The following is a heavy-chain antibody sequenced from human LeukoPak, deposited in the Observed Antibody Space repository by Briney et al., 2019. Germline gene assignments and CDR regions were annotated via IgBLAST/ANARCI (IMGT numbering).Heavy chain of an antibody. CDR1: GFTFNNYA. J-gene: IGHJ4*02. CDR3: AKVPGSRGYEGLYIDY. CDR2: ISGSGGST. V-gene: IGHV3-23*01. Sequence: PGGSLRLSCAASGFTFNNYAMSWVRQAPGKGLEWVSSISGSGGSTFYADSVKGRFTISRDNSENTLFLQMNSLRAEDTAVYYCAKVPGSRGYEGLYIDYWGQGTLVTVSS. D-gene: IGHD5-12*01.